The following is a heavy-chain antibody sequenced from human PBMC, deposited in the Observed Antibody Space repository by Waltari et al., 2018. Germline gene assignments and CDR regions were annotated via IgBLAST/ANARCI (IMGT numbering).Heavy chain of an antibody. CDR2: IYPIDSDT. CDR3: ARLVGGSGGTVVNWFDP. V-gene: IGHV5-51*01. D-gene: IGHD3-10*01. CDR1: GYTFTNYW. J-gene: IGHJ5*02. Sequence: EVQLVQSGAEVKKPGESLKISCKGSGYTFTNYWIVWVRQMPGKGLEWMGIIYPIDSDTIYSPSFQGQVSISVDKSISTAYLQWSSLRASDTAMYYCARLVGGSGGTVVNWFDPWGQGTLVTVSS.